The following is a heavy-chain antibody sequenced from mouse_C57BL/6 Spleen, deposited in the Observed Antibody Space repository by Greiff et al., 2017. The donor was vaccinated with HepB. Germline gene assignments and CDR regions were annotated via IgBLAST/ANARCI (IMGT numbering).Heavy chain of an antibody. V-gene: IGHV14-2*01. CDR3: VQIYYDYDEGDD. CDR1: GFNIKDYY. J-gene: IGHJ2*01. Sequence: EVKLQESGAELVKPGASVKLSCTASGFNIKDYYMHWVKQRTEQGLEWIGRIDPEVGETKYAPKFQGKATITADTSSNTAYLQLSSLTSEDTAVYYCVQIYYDYDEGDDWGQGTTLTVSS. CDR2: IDPEVGET. D-gene: IGHD2-4*01.